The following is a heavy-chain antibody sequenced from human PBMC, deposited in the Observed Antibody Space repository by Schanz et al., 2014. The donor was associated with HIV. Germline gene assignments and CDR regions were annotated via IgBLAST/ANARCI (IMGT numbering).Heavy chain of an antibody. D-gene: IGHD6-13*01. J-gene: IGHJ2*01. V-gene: IGHV1-2*02. CDR2: INPKSGDT. CDR1: GGTFNNYA. CDR3: ARTSGWSNRAWWYFDL. Sequence: QVQLVQSGAAVRKPGSSVTVSCKTSGGTFNNYALNWVRQAPGQGLEWIGWINPKSGDTNYAQKXXGXXIMPRDKSLSVVYMELIRLSSDDTAVYYCARTSGWSNRAWWYFDLWGRGTLVTVSS.